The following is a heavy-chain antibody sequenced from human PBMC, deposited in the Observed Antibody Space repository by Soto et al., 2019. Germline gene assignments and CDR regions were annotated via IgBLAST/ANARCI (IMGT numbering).Heavy chain of an antibody. Sequence: EVQLVESGGGLVQPGGSLRLSCAASGFTFSSYWMHWVRQAPGKGLVWVSRINSDGSSTSYADSVKGRFTISRDNAKNALYLQMNSGRAEDRAGYYCAREGEYCSGGSCHKGYMGVWGKGTTVSVSS. CDR3: AREGEYCSGGSCHKGYMGV. J-gene: IGHJ6*03. CDR1: GFTFSSYW. CDR2: INSDGSST. V-gene: IGHV3-74*01. D-gene: IGHD2-15*01.